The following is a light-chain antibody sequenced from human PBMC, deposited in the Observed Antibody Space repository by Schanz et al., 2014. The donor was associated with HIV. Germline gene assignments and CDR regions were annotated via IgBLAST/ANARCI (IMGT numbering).Light chain of an antibody. V-gene: IGLV2-14*02. J-gene: IGLJ3*02. Sequence: QSALTQPASVSGSLGQSITISCTGTNSDVGSFNLVSWYQQHPGKAPKLMIYETSERPSGVSDRFSGSMSGNTASLTISGLQAEDEADYYCSSYISGNTWVFGGGTKLTVL. CDR3: SSYISGNTWV. CDR1: NSDVGSFNL. CDR2: ETS.